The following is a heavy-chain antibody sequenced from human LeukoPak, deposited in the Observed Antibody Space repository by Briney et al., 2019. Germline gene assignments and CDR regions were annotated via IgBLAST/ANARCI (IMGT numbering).Heavy chain of an antibody. CDR1: GGSFSGYY. CDR2: INYSGST. D-gene: IGHD3-16*02. CDR3: ARGRDYDYVWGSYRFPYYFDY. J-gene: IGHJ4*02. V-gene: IGHV4-34*01. Sequence: SETLSLTCAVYGGSFSGYYWSWIRQPPGKGLEWIGEINYSGSTNYNPSLKSRVTISVDTSKNQFSLKLSSVTAADTAVYYCARGRDYDYVWGSYRFPYYFDYWGQGTLVTVSS.